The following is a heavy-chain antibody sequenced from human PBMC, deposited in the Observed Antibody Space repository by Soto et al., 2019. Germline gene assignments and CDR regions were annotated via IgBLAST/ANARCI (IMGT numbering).Heavy chain of an antibody. CDR3: VRGRASWYWDF. CDR1: GYTFTNYV. CDR2: INAGTGNT. D-gene: IGHD2-8*02. Sequence: GASVKVSCKTFGYTFTNYVIHWVRQAPGQGLEWMGWINAGTGNTKYSQKLQDRLTISRDTSAATAYLDLSRLASEDTAVYYCVRGRASWYWDFWGHGTLVTVSS. J-gene: IGHJ4*01. V-gene: IGHV1-3*01.